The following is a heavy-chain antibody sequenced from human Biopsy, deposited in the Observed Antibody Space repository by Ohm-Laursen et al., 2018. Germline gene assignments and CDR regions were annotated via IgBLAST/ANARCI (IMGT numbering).Heavy chain of an antibody. Sequence: SLRLSCAASGFIFDDYAMHWVRQAPGKGLEWFSGISWNSVGIGYADSVKGRFTISRDNAKNFLYLEMNNLRPEDTALYYCAKIHCSGGSCYPNAFDMWGHGTRVTVS. CDR3: AKIHCSGGSCYPNAFDM. CDR2: ISWNSVGI. CDR1: GFIFDDYA. V-gene: IGHV3-9*01. D-gene: IGHD2-15*01. J-gene: IGHJ3*02.